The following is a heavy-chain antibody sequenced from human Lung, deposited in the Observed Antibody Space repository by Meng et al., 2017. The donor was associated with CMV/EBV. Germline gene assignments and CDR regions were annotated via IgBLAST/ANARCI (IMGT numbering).Heavy chain of an antibody. D-gene: IGHD3-10*01. CDR1: GYTFTGYH. CDR3: ARGPFYYYGMDV. J-gene: IGHJ6*02. Sequence: ASVXVSCKASGYTFTGYHIHWVRQAPGQGLEWMGWITPNSGGTNYAQKFQGRVTMTRDTSISTAYMELSRLRSDDTAVYYCARGPFYYYGMDVWGQGTTVTVSS. V-gene: IGHV1-2*02. CDR2: ITPNSGGT.